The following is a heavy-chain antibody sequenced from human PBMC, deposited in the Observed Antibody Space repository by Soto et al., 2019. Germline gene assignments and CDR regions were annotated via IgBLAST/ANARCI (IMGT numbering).Heavy chain of an antibody. CDR3: ARDQPLYYGDYYYYYGMDV. CDR1: GGSISSGGYY. J-gene: IGHJ6*02. CDR2: IYYSGST. D-gene: IGHD4-17*01. V-gene: IGHV4-31*03. Sequence: QVQLQESGPGLVKPSQTLSLTCTVSGGSISSGGYYWSWIRQHPGKGLEWIGYIYYSGSTYYNPSXXSRVTISVDTXXDXFXXKLSSVTAADTAVYYCARDQPLYYGDYYYYYGMDVWGQGTTVTVSS.